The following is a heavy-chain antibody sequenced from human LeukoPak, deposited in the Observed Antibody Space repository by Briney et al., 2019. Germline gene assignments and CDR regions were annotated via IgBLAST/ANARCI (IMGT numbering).Heavy chain of an antibody. CDR2: IYPGDSDT. Sequence: GESLKISCKGSGYSFTSFWIGWVRQMPGKGLEWMGIIYPGDSDTRYSPSFQGQVTISAGKSISTAYLQWSRLKASDTAMYYCARQAYGSGSYSPHWGQGTLVTVSS. CDR1: GYSFTSFW. V-gene: IGHV5-51*01. CDR3: ARQAYGSGSYSPH. J-gene: IGHJ4*02. D-gene: IGHD3-10*01.